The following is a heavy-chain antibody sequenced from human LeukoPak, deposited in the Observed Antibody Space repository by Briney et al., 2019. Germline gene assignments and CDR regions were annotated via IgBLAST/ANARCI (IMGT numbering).Heavy chain of an antibody. J-gene: IGHJ4*02. V-gene: IGHV1-2*02. D-gene: IGHD2-21*01. CDR2: INPNSAGT. Sequence: ASVKVSCKASGYTFNTYYMHWVRQAPGQRPEWEGWINPNSAGTNYAQKFQGRVSVTRDTSISTTFMELSGLRSDDAAVYYCARGLGDFDGDGHTNPFDYWGQGTLVTVSS. CDR1: GYTFNTYY. CDR3: ARGLGDFDGDGHTNPFDY.